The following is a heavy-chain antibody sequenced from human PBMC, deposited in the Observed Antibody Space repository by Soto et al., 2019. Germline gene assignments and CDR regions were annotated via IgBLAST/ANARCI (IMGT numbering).Heavy chain of an antibody. V-gene: IGHV3-30*18. Sequence: QVQLVESGGGVVQPGRSLRLSCAASGFTFSSYGMHWVRQAPGKGLEWVAVISYDGSNKYYADSVKGRFTISRDNSKNTLYLQMNSLRAEDTAVYYCAKVKGYSSSWYYYYYGMDVWGQGTTVTVSS. CDR1: GFTFSSYG. D-gene: IGHD6-13*01. CDR2: ISYDGSNK. J-gene: IGHJ6*02. CDR3: AKVKGYSSSWYYYYYGMDV.